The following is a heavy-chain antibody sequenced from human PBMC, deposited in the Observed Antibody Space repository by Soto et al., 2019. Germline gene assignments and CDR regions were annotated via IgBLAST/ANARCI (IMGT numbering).Heavy chain of an antibody. J-gene: IGHJ4*02. Sequence: QVQLVQSGAEVKKPGSSVKVSCKASGGTFSSYAIDWVRQAPGQGLEWKGGIIPIFGTADYAQKFQGRVTIIAGASTSIAYRGLRSLGSADTGVYYCARGQAGGGWGYYFDYWGQGPLVTVSA. V-gene: IGHV1-69*12. CDR1: GGTFSSYA. D-gene: IGHD3-16*01. CDR2: IIPIFGTA. CDR3: ARGQAGGGWGYYFDY.